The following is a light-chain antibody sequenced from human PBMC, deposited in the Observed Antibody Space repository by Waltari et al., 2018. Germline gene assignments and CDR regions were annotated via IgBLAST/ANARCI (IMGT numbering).Light chain of an antibody. CDR2: GNT. CDR3: QSYDTRLGAWV. V-gene: IGLV1-40*01. Sequence: QSVLTQPPPVSGAPGQRVTISCTGSSSNIGAGYDVHWYQHLPGTAPKLLIYGNTNRPSGVPDQFSGSKSGTSASLVITGLQAEDEANYYCQSYDTRLGAWVFGGGTKLTVL. CDR1: SSNIGAGYD. J-gene: IGLJ3*02.